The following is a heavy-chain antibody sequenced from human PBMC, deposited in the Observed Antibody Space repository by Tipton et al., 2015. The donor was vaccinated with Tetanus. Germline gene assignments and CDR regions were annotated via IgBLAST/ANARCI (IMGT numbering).Heavy chain of an antibody. CDR1: GLXXXNAX. Sequence: SLRLSCATSGLXXXNAXXXWVXXXPGXXLEXXXRIKXXTDGXTTDYXAREXXRFSXSRDSXQDTLXLQMXSLKTEDTAVXYCTTXXIVXXGYRVDYWGRXTLVXVSS. V-gene: IGHV3-15*07. CDR2: IKXXTDGXTT. CDR3: TTXXIVXXGYRVDY. J-gene: IGHJ4*02. D-gene: IGHD3-9*01.